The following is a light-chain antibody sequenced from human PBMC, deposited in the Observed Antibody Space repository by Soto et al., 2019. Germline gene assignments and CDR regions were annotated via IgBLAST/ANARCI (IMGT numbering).Light chain of an antibody. Sequence: QSVLTQPPSVSAAPGQTVTISCSGSSSNIGNNYVSWYQHFPGTAPKLLIYDNNKRPSGIPDQFSGSKSGTSATLGITGLQTGDEADYYCATWDSSLSAVLFGGGTKLTVL. V-gene: IGLV1-51*01. J-gene: IGLJ2*01. CDR2: DNN. CDR3: ATWDSSLSAVL. CDR1: SSNIGNNY.